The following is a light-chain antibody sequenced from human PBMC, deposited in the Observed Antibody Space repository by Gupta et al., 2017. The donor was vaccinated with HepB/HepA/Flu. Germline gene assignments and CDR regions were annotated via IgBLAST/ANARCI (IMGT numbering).Light chain of an antibody. CDR3: QQYGSSPIT. J-gene: IGKJ4*01. CDR2: GAS. CDR1: QSVSSSY. Sequence: EIVLTQSPGTLSLSAGERATLSCRASQSVSSSYLAVYQQKPGQAPRLLIYGASSRATGIPDRFSGSGSGTDFTLTISRLEPEDFAVYYCQQYGSSPITFGGGAKVEIK. V-gene: IGKV3-20*01.